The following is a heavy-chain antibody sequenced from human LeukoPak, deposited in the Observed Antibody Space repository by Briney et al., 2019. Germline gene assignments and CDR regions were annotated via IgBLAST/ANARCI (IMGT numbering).Heavy chain of an antibody. CDR1: GYTFTSYG. CDR2: ISAYNGNT. CDR3: ARGSPPRRNYDSRGYYSYYFDY. J-gene: IGHJ4*02. V-gene: IGHV1-18*01. D-gene: IGHD3-22*01. Sequence: ASVKVSCKASGYTFTSYGISWVRQAPGQGLEWMGWISAYNGNTHYAQKLQGRVTMTTNTSTSTVYMELRSLRSDDTAVYYCARGSPPRRNYDSRGYYSYYFDYWGQGTLVTVSS.